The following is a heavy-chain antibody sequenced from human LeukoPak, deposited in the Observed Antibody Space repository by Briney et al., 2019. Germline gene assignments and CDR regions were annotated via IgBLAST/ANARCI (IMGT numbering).Heavy chain of an antibody. J-gene: IGHJ4*02. CDR3: ARPSRGSGSYTDY. CDR1: GGSISSSSYY. Sequence: PSETLSLTCTVSGGSISSSSYYWGWIRQPPGKGLEWIGSIYYSGSTYYNPSLKSRVTISVDTSKNQFSLKLSSVTAADTAVYYCARPSRGSGSYTDYWRQGTLVTVSS. D-gene: IGHD3-10*01. CDR2: IYYSGST. V-gene: IGHV4-39*01.